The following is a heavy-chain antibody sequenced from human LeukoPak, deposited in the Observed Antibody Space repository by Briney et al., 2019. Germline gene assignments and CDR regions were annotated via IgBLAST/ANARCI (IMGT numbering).Heavy chain of an antibody. Sequence: SVKVSCKASGCAFKGYAINWVRQAPGQGLEWMGGSNPIFGTTNFAPKFQGRVTIPADESTSTAYMELTSLKSEDTAVYYCARGTTVTPEVLVPNDAFDICGEGTMVTVSS. CDR3: ARGTTVTPEVLVPNDAFDI. J-gene: IGHJ3*02. D-gene: IGHD4-17*01. CDR1: GCAFKGYA. V-gene: IGHV1-69*13. CDR2: SNPIFGTT.